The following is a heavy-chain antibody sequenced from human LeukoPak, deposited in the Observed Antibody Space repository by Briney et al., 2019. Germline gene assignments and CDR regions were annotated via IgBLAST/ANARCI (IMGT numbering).Heavy chain of an antibody. V-gene: IGHV3-30*18. CDR3: AKDRGHGEIGDY. Sequence: GSLSLSCAASGFPFSTYSMHWVRQAPGKGLEWVAVLSDDGTNKYYIDSVKGRFTISRDNSKNTLYLQMSSLRAEDTAVYYCAKDRGHGEIGDYWGQGTLVTVSS. CDR1: GFPFSTYS. J-gene: IGHJ4*02. D-gene: IGHD3-16*01. CDR2: LSDDGTNK.